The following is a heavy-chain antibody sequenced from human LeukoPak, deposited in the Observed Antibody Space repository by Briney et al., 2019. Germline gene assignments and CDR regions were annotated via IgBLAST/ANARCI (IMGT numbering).Heavy chain of an antibody. Sequence: ASVKVSCKASGYTFSDYYMHWVRQAPGQGLEWMGWINPHSGGTNYAQKFQGRVTMTGDTSISTAYMELSRVRSDDTAVFYCARFDQVSETAGGYWGQGTLVTVSS. CDR1: GYTFSDYY. CDR2: INPHSGGT. J-gene: IGHJ4*02. V-gene: IGHV1-2*02. D-gene: IGHD5/OR15-5a*01. CDR3: ARFDQVSETAGGY.